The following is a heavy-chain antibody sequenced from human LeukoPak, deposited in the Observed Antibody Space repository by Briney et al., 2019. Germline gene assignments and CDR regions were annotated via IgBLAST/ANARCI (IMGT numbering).Heavy chain of an antibody. D-gene: IGHD1-1*01. V-gene: IGHV3-23*01. CDR1: GFTFSSYA. CDR2: ISGSGGTT. CDR3: AKDGYDYYYYYMDV. J-gene: IGHJ6*03. Sequence: GGPLRLSCAASGFTFSSYAMSWVRQAPGKGLEWVSAISGSGGTTYYAGSVKGRFTISRDNSKNTLYLQMNSLRAEDTAVYYCAKDGYDYYYYYMDVWGKGTTVTVSS.